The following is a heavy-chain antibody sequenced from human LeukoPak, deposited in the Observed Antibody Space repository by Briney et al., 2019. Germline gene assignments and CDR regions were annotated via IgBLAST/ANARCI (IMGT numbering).Heavy chain of an antibody. CDR1: GFTFSNTW. D-gene: IGHD3-22*01. J-gene: IGHJ3*01. CDR3: NRYKYDTSGGYYLGAFDL. Sequence: GGSLRLSCAASGFTFSNTWMNWVRLAPGRGLEWVGRIKNKVEGGTTDYATPVKGRFTISRDDSKNTLYLQMNSLKSEDTAVYYCNRYKYDTSGGYYLGAFDLWGQGTMVTVSS. CDR2: IKNKVEGGTT. V-gene: IGHV3-15*01.